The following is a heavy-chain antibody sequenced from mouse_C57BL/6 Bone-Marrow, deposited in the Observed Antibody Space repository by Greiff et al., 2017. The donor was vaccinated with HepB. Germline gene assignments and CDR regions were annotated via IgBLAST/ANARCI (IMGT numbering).Heavy chain of an antibody. V-gene: IGHV1-64*01. CDR3: ARDGNFFYAMDY. CDR1: GYTFTSYW. Sequence: QVQLQQPGAELVKPGASVKLSCKASGYTFTSYWMHWVKQRPGQGLEWIGMIHPNSGSTNYNEKFKSKATLTVDKSSSTAYMQLSSLTSEDSAVYYCARDGNFFYAMDYLGQGTSVTVSS. J-gene: IGHJ4*01. CDR2: IHPNSGST. D-gene: IGHD2-1*01.